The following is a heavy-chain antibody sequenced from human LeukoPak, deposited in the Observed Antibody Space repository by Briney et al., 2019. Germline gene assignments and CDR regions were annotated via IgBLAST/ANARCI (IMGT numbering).Heavy chain of an antibody. CDR2: ISSNGDST. CDR3: ARGRYDSSGYEAPTAFDI. CDR1: GFRFSSYA. J-gene: IGHJ3*02. D-gene: IGHD3-22*01. Sequence: GGPLRLSCAASGFRFSSYAMHWVRQAPGKGLEYISAISSNGDSTHYANSEKGRFTISRDNSKNTLYFQIGSLRAEDMAVYYCARGRYDSSGYEAPTAFDIWGQGTMVTVSS. V-gene: IGHV3-64*01.